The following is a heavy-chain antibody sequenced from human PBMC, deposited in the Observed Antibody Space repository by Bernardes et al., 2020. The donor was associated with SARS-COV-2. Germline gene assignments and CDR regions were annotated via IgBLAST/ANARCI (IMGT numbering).Heavy chain of an antibody. CDR1: SGSFSGYY. D-gene: IGHD2-15*01. J-gene: IGHJ2*01. V-gene: IGHV4-34*01. CDR2: INDSGST. Sequence: TLSLTCAVYSGSFSGYYWSWIRQTPGKGLEWIGEINDSGSTKYNPALKSRVTISVDPSKNQFSLKLNSVTAADTAVYYCARGSAAVVSHFMLLFANWYFDLWGRG. CDR3: ARGSAAVVSHFMLLFANWYFDL.